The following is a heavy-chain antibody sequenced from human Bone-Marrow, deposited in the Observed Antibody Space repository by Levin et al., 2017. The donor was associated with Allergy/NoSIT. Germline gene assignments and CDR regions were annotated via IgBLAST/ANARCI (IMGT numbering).Heavy chain of an antibody. J-gene: IGHJ4*02. D-gene: IGHD1-26*01. CDR2: ISSSSSYI. CDR1: GFTFSSYS. CDR3: ARDSYSGSQFDY. Sequence: GESLKISCAASGFTFSSYSMNWVRQAPGKGLEWVSSISSSSSYIYYADSVKGRFTISRDNAKNSLYLQMNSLRAEDTAVYYCARDSYSGSQFDYWGQGTLVTVSS. V-gene: IGHV3-21*01.